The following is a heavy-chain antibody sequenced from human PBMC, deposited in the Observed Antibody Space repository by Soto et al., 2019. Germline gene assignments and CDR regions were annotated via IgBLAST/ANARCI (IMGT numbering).Heavy chain of an antibody. D-gene: IGHD3-22*01. J-gene: IGHJ3*02. CDR2: IIPIFGTA. CDR3: ARGPVPDYYDSSGYYDAFDI. Sequence: GASVKVSCKASGGTFSSYAISWVRQAPGQGLEWMGGIIPIFGTANYAQKFQGRVTITADESTSTAYMELSSLRSEDTAVYYCARGPVPDYYDSSGYYDAFDIWGQGTMVTVSS. CDR1: GGTFSSYA. V-gene: IGHV1-69*13.